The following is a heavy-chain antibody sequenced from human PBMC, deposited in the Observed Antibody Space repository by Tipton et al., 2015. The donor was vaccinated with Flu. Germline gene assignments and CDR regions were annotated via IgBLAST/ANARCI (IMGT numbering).Heavy chain of an antibody. V-gene: IGHV1-2*02. CDR2: INPDSGGT. Sequence: QLVQSGAEVKKPGASVRVSCKTSGHTFSSAYYLHWVRKAPGQGLGWMRWINPDSGGTNYGQVFPGRVTMTSDTSMTTAYMEVSRLRSDDTAVYYCTTTLFGVAVASGQGSLVTVSS. D-gene: IGHD3-3*01. CDR1: GHTFSSAYY. J-gene: IGHJ5*02. CDR3: TTTLFGVAVA.